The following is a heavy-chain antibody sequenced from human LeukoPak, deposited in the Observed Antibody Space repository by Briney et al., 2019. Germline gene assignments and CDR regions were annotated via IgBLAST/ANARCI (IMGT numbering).Heavy chain of an antibody. D-gene: IGHD2-8*01. CDR2: IIPIFGTA. CDR3: ARDLGYCTNGVCHTRFDY. CDR1: GGTFSSYA. Sequence: SEKVSCKASGGTFSSYAISWVRQAPGQGLEWMGGIIPIFGTANYAQKFQGRVTITADESTSTAYMELSSLRSEDTAVYYCARDLGYCTNGVCHTRFDYWGQGTLVAVSS. V-gene: IGHV1-69*01. J-gene: IGHJ4*02.